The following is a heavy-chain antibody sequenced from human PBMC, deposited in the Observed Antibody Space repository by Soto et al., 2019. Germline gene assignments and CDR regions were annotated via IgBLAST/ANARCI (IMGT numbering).Heavy chain of an antibody. CDR3: ARHLTRVLRYFDWLQRDAFDI. Sequence: SETLSLTCTVSGGSISSYYWSWIRQPPGKGLEWIGYIYYSGSTNYNPSLKSRVTISVDTSKNQFSLKLSSVTAADTAVYYCARHLTRVLRYFDWLQRDAFDIWGQGTMVTVSS. V-gene: IGHV4-59*08. CDR1: GGSISSYY. J-gene: IGHJ3*02. CDR2: IYYSGST. D-gene: IGHD3-9*01.